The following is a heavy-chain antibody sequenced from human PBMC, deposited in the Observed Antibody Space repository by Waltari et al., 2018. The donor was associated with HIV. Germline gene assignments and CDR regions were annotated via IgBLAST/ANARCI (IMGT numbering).Heavy chain of an antibody. CDR2: IKRDGSGK. Sequence: EVQLVESGGGLVQPGGSLRLSCAASGFTFSNHWMSWVRQAPGKGLEWVANIKRDGSGKYYVDSVKCRFTISRDTAKNSLSLQMNSLRAEDTAVYYCARAPYDSGNEYYFDHWGLGTLVTVSS. D-gene: IGHD3-10*01. J-gene: IGHJ4*02. CDR3: ARAPYDSGNEYYFDH. CDR1: GFTFSNHW. V-gene: IGHV3-7*03.